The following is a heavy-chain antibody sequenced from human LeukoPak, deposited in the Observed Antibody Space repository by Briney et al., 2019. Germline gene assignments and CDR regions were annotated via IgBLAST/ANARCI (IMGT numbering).Heavy chain of an antibody. CDR2: ISSSSSYI. J-gene: IGHJ6*03. CDR3: ARDHSAGYSSSWAHYYYYYYMDV. CDR1: GFTFSSYS. V-gene: IGHV3-21*01. D-gene: IGHD6-13*01. Sequence: KPGGSLRLSCAASGFTFSSYSMNWVRQAPGKGLEWVSSISSSSSYIYYADSVKGRFTISRDNAKNSLYLQMNSLRAEDTAVYYCARDHSAGYSSSWAHYYYYYYMDVWGKGTTVTVSS.